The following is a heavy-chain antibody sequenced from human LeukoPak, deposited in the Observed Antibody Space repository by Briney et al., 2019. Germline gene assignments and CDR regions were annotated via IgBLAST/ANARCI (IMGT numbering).Heavy chain of an antibody. V-gene: IGHV3-7*01. J-gene: IGHJ4*02. Sequence: GGSLRLSCAASGFTFSSYWMSWVRQAPGKGLEWVANIKQDGSEKYYVDSVKGRFTISRDNAKNSLYLQMNSLRAEDTAVYYCARGTGIVGALRYFDYWGQGNLVTVSS. CDR3: ARGTGIVGALRYFDY. CDR2: IKQDGSEK. D-gene: IGHD1-26*01. CDR1: GFTFSSYW.